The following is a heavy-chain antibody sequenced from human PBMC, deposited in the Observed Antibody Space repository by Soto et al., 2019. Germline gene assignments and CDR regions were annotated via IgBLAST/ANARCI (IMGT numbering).Heavy chain of an antibody. V-gene: IGHV3-49*04. J-gene: IGHJ4*02. CDR2: IRSKAYGGTT. D-gene: IGHD6-19*01. Sequence: GFLGLACTGFGFNFGDYAMSWVRQAPGKGLEWVGFIRSKAYGGTTEYAASVKGRFTISRDDSKSIAYLQMNSLKTEDTAVYYCNRAVLFSSGWSDYWGQGTLVTVSS. CDR3: NRAVLFSSGWSDY. CDR1: GFNFGDYA.